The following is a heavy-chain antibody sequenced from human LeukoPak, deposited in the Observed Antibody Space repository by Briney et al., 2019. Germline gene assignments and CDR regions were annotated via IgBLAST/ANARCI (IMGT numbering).Heavy chain of an antibody. D-gene: IGHD6-19*01. V-gene: IGHV4-39*07. J-gene: IGHJ4*02. Sequence: PSETLSLTCTVSNASISSSRHYWGWIRQSPEKGLEWVGSVYYSGSTYYNPSFKSRLTISVDTSKNQFSLKLSSVTAADTAVFYCARGSGWPHYFDNWGQGNLVTVSS. CDR1: NASISSSRHY. CDR2: VYYSGST. CDR3: ARGSGWPHYFDN.